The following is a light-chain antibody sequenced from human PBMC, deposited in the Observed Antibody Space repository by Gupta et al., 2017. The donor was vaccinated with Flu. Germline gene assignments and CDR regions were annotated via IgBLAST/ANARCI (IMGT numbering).Light chain of an antibody. Sequence: PSSLSASIGDRVTITCQASQDIRYYLNWYQQRLGRAPKLLIYDASNRETGVPSRFTGGGSGTDFSLTITSLQPEDIATYYCQQYDGLPPTFGQGTRLEVK. CDR2: DAS. V-gene: IGKV1-33*01. J-gene: IGKJ5*01. CDR1: QDIRYY. CDR3: QQYDGLPPT.